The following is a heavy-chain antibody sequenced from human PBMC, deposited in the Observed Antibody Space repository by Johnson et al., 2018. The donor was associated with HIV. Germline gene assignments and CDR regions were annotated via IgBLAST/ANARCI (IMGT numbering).Heavy chain of an antibody. J-gene: IGHJ3*02. Sequence: VLLVESGGGVVRRGGSLRLSCAASGLTVSTKYMSWVRQAPGRGLAWVSGVYSGGNTYYADAVKDRFTISRDNSKNTLYLQMNSLRAEDTAVYYCAREGYSGTYFSAFDIWGRGTLVTVSS. V-gene: IGHV3-66*01. CDR3: AREGYSGTYFSAFDI. CDR2: VYSGGNT. D-gene: IGHD1-1*01. CDR1: GLTVSTKY.